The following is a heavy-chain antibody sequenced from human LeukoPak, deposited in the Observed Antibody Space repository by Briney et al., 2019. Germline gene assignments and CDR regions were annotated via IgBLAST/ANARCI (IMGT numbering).Heavy chain of an antibody. V-gene: IGHV3-30*18. D-gene: IGHD1-26*01. J-gene: IGHJ3*02. CDR2: ISYDGTPK. Sequence: PGRSLRLSCAASGFTFSTYAMHWVRRAPGKGLDWVAVISYDGTPKYYGDSVKGRFTISRDNSKNTLYLQMNSLRAEDSAVYYCAKRRIVGAVDDAFDIWGQGTMVTVSS. CDR3: AKRRIVGAVDDAFDI. CDR1: GFTFSTYA.